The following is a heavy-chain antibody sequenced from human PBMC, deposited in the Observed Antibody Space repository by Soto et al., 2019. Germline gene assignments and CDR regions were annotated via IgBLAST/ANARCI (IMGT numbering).Heavy chain of an antibody. CDR1: GFSLSTSGMC. CDR3: ARSRDTAMVTFGAFDI. V-gene: IGHV2-70*01. D-gene: IGHD5-18*01. Sequence: SGLTLGNPTQTLTLTCTFSGFSLSTSGMCVSWIRKPPGKALDWLALIDWDDDKYYSTSLETRLTISKDTSKNQVVLTMTNMDPVDTATYYCARSRDTAMVTFGAFDIWGQGTMVTVSS. J-gene: IGHJ3*02. CDR2: IDWDDDK.